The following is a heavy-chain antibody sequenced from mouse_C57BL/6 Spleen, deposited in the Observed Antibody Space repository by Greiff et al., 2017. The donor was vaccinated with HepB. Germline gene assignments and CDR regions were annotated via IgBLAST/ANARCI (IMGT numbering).Heavy chain of an antibody. J-gene: IGHJ2*01. CDR3: ARSLLTGTRGGFDY. D-gene: IGHD4-1*01. V-gene: IGHV1-4*01. Sequence: VMLVESGAELARPGASVKMSCKASGYTFTSYTMHWVKQRPGQGLEWIGYINPSSGYTKYNQKFKDKATLTADKSSSTAYMQLSSLTSEDSAVYYCARSLLTGTRGGFDYWGQGTTLTVSS. CDR1: GYTFTSYT. CDR2: INPSSGYT.